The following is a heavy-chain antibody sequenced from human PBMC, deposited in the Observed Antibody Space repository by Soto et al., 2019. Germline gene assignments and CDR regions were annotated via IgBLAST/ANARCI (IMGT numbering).Heavy chain of an antibody. CDR2: ISAYNGNT. CDR3: ARASIFGVVPLRQTYDY. CDR1: GYTFTSYG. D-gene: IGHD3-3*01. Sequence: ASVKVSCKASGYTFTSYGISWVRQAPGQGLEWMGWISAYNGNTNYAQKLQGRVTMTTDTSTSTAYMELRSLRSDDTAVYYCARASIFGVVPLRQTYDYWGQGTLVTVSS. J-gene: IGHJ4*02. V-gene: IGHV1-18*04.